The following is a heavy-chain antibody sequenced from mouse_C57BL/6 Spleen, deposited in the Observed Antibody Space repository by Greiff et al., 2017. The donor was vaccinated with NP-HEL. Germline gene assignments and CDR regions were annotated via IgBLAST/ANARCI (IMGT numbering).Heavy chain of an antibody. CDR2: IYPGDGDT. V-gene: IGHV1-82*01. CDR3: ARSRPADY. Sequence: QVQLQQSGPELVKPGASVKISCKASGYAFSSSWMNWVKQRPGKGLEWIGRIYPGDGDTNYNGKFKGKATLTADKSSSTAYMQLSSLTSEDSAVYFCARSRPADYWGQGTTLTVSS. J-gene: IGHJ2*01. CDR1: GYAFSSSW.